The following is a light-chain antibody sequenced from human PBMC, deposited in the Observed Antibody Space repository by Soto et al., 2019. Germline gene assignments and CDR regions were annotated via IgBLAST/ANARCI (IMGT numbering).Light chain of an antibody. CDR3: QQYSNWPLT. V-gene: IGKV3-15*01. CDR2: GAS. J-gene: IGKJ4*01. CDR1: QSVSSN. Sequence: EIVMTQSPATLSVSPGERATLSCRASQSVSSNLAWYQQKPGQAPRLLIYGASTRATGIPARFSSSGSGTEFTLTISSLHSEDFAVYYCQQYSNWPLTFGGGTKVEIK.